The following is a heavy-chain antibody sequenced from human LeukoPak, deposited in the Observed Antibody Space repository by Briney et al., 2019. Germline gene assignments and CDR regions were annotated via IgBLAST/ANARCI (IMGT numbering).Heavy chain of an antibody. J-gene: IGHJ5*02. CDR1: GGSISSGSDY. Sequence: SETLSLTCTVSGGSISSGSDYWSWIPQPARKGLEWIGRIYTSGSTSYNPYLKSRVTLPVDTSKNQFSLKLSSVTAADTAVYYCARELVTKEGHWFDPWGQGTLVSVFS. V-gene: IGHV4-61*02. CDR3: ARELVTKEGHWFDP. CDR2: IYTSGST.